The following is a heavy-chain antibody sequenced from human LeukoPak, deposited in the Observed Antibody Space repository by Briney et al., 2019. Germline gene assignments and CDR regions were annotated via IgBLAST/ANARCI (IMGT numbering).Heavy chain of an antibody. CDR3: ARDPTDWWSRSGWYFDL. Sequence: GGPLRLSCVASAFTFSSYSMNWVGQAPGKGLEWVSSISTSSTFIYYADSGKGRFTISRDNAKNSLYLQMNSLRAEDTAVYYCARDPTDWWSRSGWYFDLWGRGTLVTVSS. D-gene: IGHD2-8*02. CDR2: ISTSSTFI. CDR1: AFTFSSYS. V-gene: IGHV3-21*01. J-gene: IGHJ2*01.